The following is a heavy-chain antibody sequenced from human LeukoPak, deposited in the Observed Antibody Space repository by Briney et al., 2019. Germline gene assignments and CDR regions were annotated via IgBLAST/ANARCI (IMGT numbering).Heavy chain of an antibody. Sequence: SETLSLTCTVSGGSFSSYYWSWIRQPAGKGLEWIGRIYTSGSSNYNPSLKSRVTMSVDTSKNQFSLKLSSVTAADTAVYYCNLIAAAGTSSAFDIWGQGTMVTVSS. CDR2: IYTSGSS. CDR3: NLIAAAGTSSAFDI. CDR1: GGSFSSYY. D-gene: IGHD6-13*01. J-gene: IGHJ3*02. V-gene: IGHV4-4*07.